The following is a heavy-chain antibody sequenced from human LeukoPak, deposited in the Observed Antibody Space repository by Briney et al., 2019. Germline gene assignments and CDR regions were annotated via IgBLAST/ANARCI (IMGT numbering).Heavy chain of an antibody. CDR1: GGSISSYY. J-gene: IGHJ6*03. V-gene: IGHV4-59*01. Sequence: PSETLSLTCTVSGGSISSYYWSWIRQPPGKGLERIGYIYYSGSTNYNPSLKSRVTISVDTSKNQFSLKLSSVTAADTAVYYCARGGNISSSPRYYYYYMDVWGKGTTVTVSS. CDR2: IYYSGST. CDR3: ARGGNISSSPRYYYYYMDV. D-gene: IGHD1-26*01.